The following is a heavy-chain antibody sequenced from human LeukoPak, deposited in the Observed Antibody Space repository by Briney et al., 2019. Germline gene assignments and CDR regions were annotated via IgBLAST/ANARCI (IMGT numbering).Heavy chain of an antibody. V-gene: IGHV1-2*02. Sequence: ASVKVSCKASGYTFTGYFMHRVRQAPGQGLECMGWINPSSGDTNYAQKFQGRVTVTRDTSISTAYMELSRLRSDDTAVYYCARADHGARSNGFYTLDYWGQGTLVTVSS. CDR1: GYTFTGYF. CDR3: ARADHGARSNGFYTLDY. CDR2: INPSSGDT. J-gene: IGHJ4*02. D-gene: IGHD2-2*02.